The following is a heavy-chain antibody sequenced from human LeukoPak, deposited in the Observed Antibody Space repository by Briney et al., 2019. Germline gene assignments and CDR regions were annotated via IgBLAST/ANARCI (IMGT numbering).Heavy chain of an antibody. D-gene: IGHD2-2*01. CDR3: AKDRLVVAPAAMTSNFDY. V-gene: IGHV3-21*01. J-gene: IGHJ4*02. CDR2: ISSSSSYI. Sequence: GGSLRLSCAASGFTFSSYRMNWVRQAPGKGLEWVSSISSSSSYIYYADSVKGRFTISRDNAKNSLYLQMNSLRAEDTAVYYCAKDRLVVAPAAMTSNFDYWGQGTLVTVSS. CDR1: GFTFSSYR.